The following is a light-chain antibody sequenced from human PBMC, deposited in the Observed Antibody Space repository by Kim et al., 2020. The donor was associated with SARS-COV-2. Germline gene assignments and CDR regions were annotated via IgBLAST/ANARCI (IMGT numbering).Light chain of an antibody. CDR1: QSVSSY. V-gene: IGKV3-11*01. Sequence: LSPGERATPSCRASQSVSSYLAWDPQKPGQAPRLRIYDASNRATGIPARFSGSGSGTDFNLTISSLAREDFAVYYCQQRSNWPLTFGGGTKVDIK. CDR3: QQRSNWPLT. J-gene: IGKJ4*01. CDR2: DAS.